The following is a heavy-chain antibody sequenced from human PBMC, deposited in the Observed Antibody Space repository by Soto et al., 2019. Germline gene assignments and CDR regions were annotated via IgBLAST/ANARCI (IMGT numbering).Heavy chain of an antibody. CDR2: IIPIFGTA. Sequence: ASVKVSCKASGGTFSSYAISWVQQAPGQGLEWMGGIIPIFGTANYAQKFQGRVTITADESTSTAYMELSSLRSEDTAVYYCAREGEGIAAAGPRYFDYWGQG. J-gene: IGHJ4*02. CDR1: GGTFSSYA. V-gene: IGHV1-69*13. CDR3: AREGEGIAAAGPRYFDY. D-gene: IGHD6-13*01.